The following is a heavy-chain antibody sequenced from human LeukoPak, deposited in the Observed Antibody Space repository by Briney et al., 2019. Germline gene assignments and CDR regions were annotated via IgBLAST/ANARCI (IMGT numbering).Heavy chain of an antibody. CDR1: GFTFNTYA. J-gene: IGHJ4*02. CDR3: AKGRYYYDGSGYFLDY. V-gene: IGHV3-23*01. D-gene: IGHD3-22*01. Sequence: GGSLRLSCAASGFTFNTYAMSWVRQAPGKGLEWVSGISGSGVSTYYAHSVKGRFTISRDNSKNTLYVQMNSLRAEDTALYYCAKGRYYYDGSGYFLDYWGQGTLVTVSS. CDR2: ISGSGVST.